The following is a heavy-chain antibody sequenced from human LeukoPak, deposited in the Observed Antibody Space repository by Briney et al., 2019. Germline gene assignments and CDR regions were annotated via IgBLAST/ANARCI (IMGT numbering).Heavy chain of an antibody. CDR3: ARGRGWTDY. J-gene: IGHJ4*02. V-gene: IGHV5-10-1*01. CDR2: IDPSDSYT. D-gene: IGHD6-19*01. Sequence: GESLRISCKGSGYSFTNNWITWVRQMPGKGLEWMGRIDPSDSYTDYSPSFQGHVTISVDKSINAAYLQWSSLQASDTATYFCARGRGWTDYWGQGTLVTVSS. CDR1: GYSFTNNW.